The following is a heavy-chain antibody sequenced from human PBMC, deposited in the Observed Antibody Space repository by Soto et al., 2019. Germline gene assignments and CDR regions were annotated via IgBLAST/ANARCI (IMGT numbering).Heavy chain of an antibody. Sequence: DVQLVESGGGLVQPGGSLRLSCAASGFTFSNSWMHWVRQVSGKGLEWVSRINADGTSTSYADSVKGRFTISRDNAKNTLYLHVNSLRAEDTAVYYCVKVLARGVDVPRFYFDSWGQGALVTVSS. D-gene: IGHD2-2*01. J-gene: IGHJ4*02. CDR2: INADGTST. V-gene: IGHV3-74*01. CDR1: GFTFSNSW. CDR3: VKVLARGVDVPRFYFDS.